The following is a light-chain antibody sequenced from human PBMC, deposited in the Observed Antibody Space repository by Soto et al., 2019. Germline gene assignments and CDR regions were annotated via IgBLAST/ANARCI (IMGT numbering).Light chain of an antibody. CDR1: QGISSA. V-gene: IGKV1-13*02. Sequence: AIQLTQSPSSLSASVGDRVTITCRASQGISSALAWYQQKPGKAPKLLIYDASSLESGVPSRFSGSGSGTDFTLTISSLQPEDFATYYCQQFNSYSLITFGPGTKVDIK. J-gene: IGKJ3*01. CDR3: QQFNSYSLIT. CDR2: DAS.